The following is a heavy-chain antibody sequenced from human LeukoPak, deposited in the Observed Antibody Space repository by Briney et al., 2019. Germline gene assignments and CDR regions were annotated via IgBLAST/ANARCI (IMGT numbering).Heavy chain of an antibody. V-gene: IGHV4-39*07. CDR1: GGSISSSSYY. J-gene: IGHJ4*02. D-gene: IGHD3-10*01. CDR3: ARARLERKDYYGSGSYYVDY. Sequence: SETLSLTCTVSGGSISSSSYYWGWIHQPPGKGLEWIGSIYYSGSTYYNPSLKSRVTISVDTSKNQFSLKLSSVTAADTAVYYCARARLERKDYYGSGSYYVDYWGQGTLVTVSS. CDR2: IYYSGST.